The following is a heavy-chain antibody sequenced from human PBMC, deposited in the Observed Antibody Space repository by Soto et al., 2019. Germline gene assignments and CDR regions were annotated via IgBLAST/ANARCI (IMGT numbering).Heavy chain of an antibody. CDR3: ARDLSSGWYRGFDY. CDR2: ISSSSSYI. J-gene: IGHJ4*02. Sequence: VQLVESGGGLVKPGGSLRLSCAASGFTFSSYSMNWVRQAPGKGLEWVSSISSSSSYIYYADSVKGRFTISRDNAKNSLYLQMNSLRAEDTAVYYCARDLSSGWYRGFDYWGQGTLVTVSS. CDR1: GFTFSSYS. V-gene: IGHV3-21*01. D-gene: IGHD6-19*01.